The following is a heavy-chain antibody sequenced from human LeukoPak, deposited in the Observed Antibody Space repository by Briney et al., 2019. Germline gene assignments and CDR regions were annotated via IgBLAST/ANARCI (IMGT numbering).Heavy chain of an antibody. D-gene: IGHD1-26*01. J-gene: IGHJ4*02. CDR3: AAGSPTHFDY. CDR1: GGSISGYY. Sequence: PSETLSLTCTVSGGSISGYYWSWIRQPPGKGLEWIGYIYYSGSTNYNPSLKSRVTISVDTSKNQFSLKLSSVTAADTAVYYCAAGSPTHFDYWGQGTLVTVSS. V-gene: IGHV4-59*01. CDR2: IYYSGST.